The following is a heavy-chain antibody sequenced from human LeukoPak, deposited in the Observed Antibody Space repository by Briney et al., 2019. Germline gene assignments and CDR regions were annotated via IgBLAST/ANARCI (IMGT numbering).Heavy chain of an antibody. Sequence: SETLSLTCTVSGYSINSGYYWVWIRQPPGKGLEWIGSIYRTGSTNYNPSLKSRVTISVDTSKNQFSLKVRSVTAADTAVYYCARGDCSSTICYSPMDVWGKGTTVTVSS. D-gene: IGHD2-2*01. V-gene: IGHV4-38-2*02. CDR2: IYRTGST. CDR3: ARGDCSSTICYSPMDV. J-gene: IGHJ6*03. CDR1: GYSINSGYY.